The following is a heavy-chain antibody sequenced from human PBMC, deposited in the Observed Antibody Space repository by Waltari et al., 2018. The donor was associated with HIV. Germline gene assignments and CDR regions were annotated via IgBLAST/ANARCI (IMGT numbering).Heavy chain of an antibody. J-gene: IGHJ5*02. Sequence: QLQLQESGPGLVKPSETLSLTCTVSGGSISSSSYYWGWIRQPPGKGLEWIGSIYYSGSTYDNPSLKSRVTISVDTSKNQFSLKLSSVTSADTAVYYCARDSRSGSIVVVPAAMENWFDPWGQGTLVTVSS. V-gene: IGHV4-39*07. CDR2: IYYSGST. CDR3: ARDSRSGSIVVVPAAMENWFDP. CDR1: GGSISSSSYY. D-gene: IGHD2-2*01.